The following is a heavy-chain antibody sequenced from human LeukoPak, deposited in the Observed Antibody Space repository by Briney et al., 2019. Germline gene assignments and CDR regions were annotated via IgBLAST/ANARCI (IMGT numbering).Heavy chain of an antibody. V-gene: IGHV3-21*01. CDR3: ARDPSVVPAAVNWFDP. Sequence: GGSLRLSCAAPGFTFSSYSMNWVRQAPGKGLEWVSSISSTGTYIYYADSVKGRFTISRDNAKNSLYLQMNSLRAEDKAVYYCARDPSVVPAAVNWFDPWGQGTLVTVSS. D-gene: IGHD2-2*01. J-gene: IGHJ5*02. CDR2: ISSTGTYI. CDR1: GFTFSSYS.